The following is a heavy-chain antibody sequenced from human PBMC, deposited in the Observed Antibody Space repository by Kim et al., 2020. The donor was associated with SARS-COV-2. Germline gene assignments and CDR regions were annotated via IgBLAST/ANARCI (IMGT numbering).Heavy chain of an antibody. V-gene: IGHV4-39*01. CDR3: ARASPLGSNSSSAFDY. D-gene: IGHD1-26*01. Sequence: LSSRVTISADTSKNQFSLKVSSVTAADTALYHCARASPLGSNSSSAFDYWGQGTLVTVSS. J-gene: IGHJ4*02.